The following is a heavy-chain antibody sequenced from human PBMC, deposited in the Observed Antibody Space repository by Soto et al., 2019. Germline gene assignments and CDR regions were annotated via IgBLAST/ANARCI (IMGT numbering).Heavy chain of an antibody. CDR1: GFTYSSYS. Sequence: GGSLILSCSACGFTYSSYSMNWFRQAPGKGLEWVSYISSSSSTIYYADSVKGRFTISRDNAKNSLYLQMNSLRAEDTAVYCCAREDDILNWFDPWGQGTLVTVSS. CDR2: ISSSSSTI. J-gene: IGHJ5*02. CDR3: AREDDILNWFDP. V-gene: IGHV3-48*01. D-gene: IGHD3-9*01.